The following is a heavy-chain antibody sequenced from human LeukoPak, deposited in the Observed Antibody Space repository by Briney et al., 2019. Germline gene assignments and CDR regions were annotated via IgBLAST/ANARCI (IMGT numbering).Heavy chain of an antibody. J-gene: IGHJ6*03. V-gene: IGHV1-69*01. CDR3: ATGGLLVEYYYYYMDV. Sequence: GSSVKVSCKASGGTFSSYAISWVRQAPGQGLEWMGGIIPIFGTANYAQKFQGRVTITADESTSTAYMELSSLRSEDTAVYYCATGGLLVEYYYYYMDVWGKGTTVTVSS. CDR2: IIPIFGTA. D-gene: IGHD2-21*01. CDR1: GGTFSSYA.